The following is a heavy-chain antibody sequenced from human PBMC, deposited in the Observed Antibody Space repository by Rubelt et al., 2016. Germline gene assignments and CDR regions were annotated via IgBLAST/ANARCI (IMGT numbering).Heavy chain of an antibody. CDR1: GFTFNNYW. V-gene: IGHV3-7*01. CDR3: ASDFYYNSSNYYGGLDY. J-gene: IGHJ4*02. Sequence: GFTFNNYWMNWVRQAPGKGLEWVANIKQDGSEKYYVDSVKGRFTISRDNAKNSLYLQRNSLRAEDTAVYYCASDFYYNSSNYYGGLDYWGQGILVTVSS. CDR2: IKQDGSEK. D-gene: IGHD3-22*01.